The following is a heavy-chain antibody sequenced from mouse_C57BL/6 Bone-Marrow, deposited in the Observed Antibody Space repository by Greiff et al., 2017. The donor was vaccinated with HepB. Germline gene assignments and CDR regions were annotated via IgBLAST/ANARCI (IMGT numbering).Heavy chain of an antibody. V-gene: IGHV1-80*01. CDR2: IYPGDGDT. CDR1: GYAFSSYW. Sequence: QVQLKDFGAELVKPGASVKISCKASGYAFSSYWMNWVKQRPGKGLQRIGQIYPGDGDTNYNGKFKGMATLTADKSSSTAYIQLSSLTSEDSTVVFCARACWDYRSSYWYYGVWGTGTTVSVSS. CDR3: ARACWDYRSSYWYYGV. D-gene: IGHD1-1*01. J-gene: IGHJ1*03.